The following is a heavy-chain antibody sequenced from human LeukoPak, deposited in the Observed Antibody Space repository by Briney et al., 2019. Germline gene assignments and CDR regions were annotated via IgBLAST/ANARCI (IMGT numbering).Heavy chain of an antibody. CDR2: INRISNII. D-gene: IGHD4-17*01. V-gene: IGHV3-48*02. Sequence: GSLRLFRAGSGFNFRGYCMNWVRQASGEGVEWVSYINRISNIIDYADSVKGRFTISTDNAKNSLYLQMNSLRDEDTAVYYCARDRDYAFDYWGQGTLVTVSS. CDR1: GFNFRGYC. CDR3: ARDRDYAFDY. J-gene: IGHJ4*02.